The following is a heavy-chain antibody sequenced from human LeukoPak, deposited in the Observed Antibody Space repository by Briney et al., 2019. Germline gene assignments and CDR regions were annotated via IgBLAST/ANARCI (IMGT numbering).Heavy chain of an antibody. CDR2: IVVGSGNT. D-gene: IGHD6-13*01. CDR3: AADSYSSSWYSPGGYYYYGMDV. Sequence: ASVKVSCKASGFTFTSSAVQWVRQARGQRLEWIGWIVVGSGNTNYAQKFQERVTITRDMSTSTAYMELSSLRSEDTAVYYCAADSYSSSWYSPGGYYYYGMDVWGQGITVTVSS. CDR1: GFTFTSSA. V-gene: IGHV1-58*01. J-gene: IGHJ6*02.